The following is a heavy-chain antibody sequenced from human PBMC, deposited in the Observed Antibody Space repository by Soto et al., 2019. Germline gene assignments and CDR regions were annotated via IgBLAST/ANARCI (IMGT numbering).Heavy chain of an antibody. D-gene: IGHD1-26*01. CDR1: RYNFDSHS. V-gene: IGHV7-4-1*01. CDR3: ARDRASGSFDY. J-gene: IGHJ4*02. Sequence: ASVKASWKGSRYNFDSHSMKWLRQAPGQGLEWMGWINPNTGNPTYEQGFTGRFVFSVDTSVSTVYMQIFSMKADDSAVYYCARDRASGSFDYWGQGTLVTVSS. CDR2: INPNTGNP.